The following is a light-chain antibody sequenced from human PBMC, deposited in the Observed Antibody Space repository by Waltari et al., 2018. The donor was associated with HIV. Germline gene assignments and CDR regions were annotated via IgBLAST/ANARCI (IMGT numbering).Light chain of an antibody. V-gene: IGLV2-18*02. J-gene: IGLJ2*01. CDR3: SSFTTSSTLI. CDR2: EVS. Sequence: QSALTQPPSVSGSPGQSVTISCTGTSSDVGTYNRVSWYQQPPGTAPKVVIYEVSNRPSGVPDHFSGSKSGNTASLTISGLQAEDEADYYCSSFTTSSTLIFGGGTRLTVL. CDR1: SSDVGTYNR.